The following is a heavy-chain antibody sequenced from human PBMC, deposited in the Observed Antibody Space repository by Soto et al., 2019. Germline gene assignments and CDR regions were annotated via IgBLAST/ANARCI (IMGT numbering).Heavy chain of an antibody. D-gene: IGHD4-4*01. CDR1: GFSFRNYG. Sequence: LRLSCAASGFSFRNYGMHWVRRVPGKGLEWVSGISWHSGTIGYADSVRGRFTISRDNAKNSLYLRMNSLRPEDTALYYCVKEKLYSNYEYYFDSWGQGTLVTVSS. V-gene: IGHV3-9*01. J-gene: IGHJ4*02. CDR3: VKEKLYSNYEYYFDS. CDR2: ISWHSGTI.